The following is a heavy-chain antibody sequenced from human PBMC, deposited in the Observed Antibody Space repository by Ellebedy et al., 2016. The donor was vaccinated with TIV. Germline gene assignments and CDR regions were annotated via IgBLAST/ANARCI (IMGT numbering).Heavy chain of an antibody. CDR1: ADSFINYY. D-gene: IGHD3-16*01. Sequence: SETLSLTCTFSADSFINYYWTWIRQTPGKGLEWIGDVYYSGDTNYNPSLKSRVTISVDTSKNQFSLSLSSVTAADTAVYYCVGGGYDGTIHDWGQGTLATVSS. V-gene: IGHV4-59*01. J-gene: IGHJ4*02. CDR3: VGGGYDGTIHD. CDR2: VYYSGDT.